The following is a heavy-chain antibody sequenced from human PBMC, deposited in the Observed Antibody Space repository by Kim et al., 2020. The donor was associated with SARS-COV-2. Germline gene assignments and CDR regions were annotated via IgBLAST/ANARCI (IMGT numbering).Heavy chain of an antibody. D-gene: IGHD6-19*01. J-gene: IGHJ4*02. Sequence: GGSLRLSCAASGFTFSSYAMSWVRQAPGKGLEWVSVISASGGSTYYAASVKGRFTISRDNSRNTLLYLQMNSLRAEDTAVYYCAKGGSGWYGLVDYWGQG. CDR1: GFTFSSYA. CDR3: AKGGSGWYGLVDY. CDR2: ISASGGST. V-gene: IGHV3-23*01.